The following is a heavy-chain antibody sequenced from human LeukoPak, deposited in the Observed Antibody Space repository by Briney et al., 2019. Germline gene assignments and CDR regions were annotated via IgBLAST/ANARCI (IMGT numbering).Heavy chain of an antibody. J-gene: IGHJ6*02. CDR2: ILSSGST. D-gene: IGHD6-19*01. Sequence: PSETLSLTCTVSGGSISSYHLSWIRQSPGKGLEWIGYILSSGSTDYNPSFKSRVTISRDTPNNQCSLRLSSVTAADTAVYYCARDQAGYRSGRFYYNGMDVWGQGTTVTVS. CDR3: ARDQAGYRSGRFYYNGMDV. CDR1: GGSISSYH. V-gene: IGHV4-59*01.